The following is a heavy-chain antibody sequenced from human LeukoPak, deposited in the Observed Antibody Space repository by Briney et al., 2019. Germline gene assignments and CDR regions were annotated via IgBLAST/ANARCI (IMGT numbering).Heavy chain of an antibody. Sequence: GGSLRLSCTASGFTFGDYAMSWFRQAPGKGLEWVGFIRSKAYGGTTDYAAPVKGRFTISRDDSKNTLYLQMNSLKTEDTAVYYCTTDGDYSNYDYWGQGTLVTVSS. CDR3: TTDGDYSNYDY. J-gene: IGHJ4*02. CDR1: GFTFGDYA. D-gene: IGHD4-11*01. CDR2: IRSKAYGGTT. V-gene: IGHV3-49*03.